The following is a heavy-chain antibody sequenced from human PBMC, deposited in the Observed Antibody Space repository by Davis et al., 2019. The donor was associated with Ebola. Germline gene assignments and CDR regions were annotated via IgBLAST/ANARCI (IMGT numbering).Heavy chain of an antibody. CDR3: AKGDYYGSGSYIYYYYGMDV. Sequence: GESLKISCAASGFTFRSHDMIWVRQAPGKGLEWVSAISASGDTTYYADSVKGRFTISRDNSKSTLCLQMNTLRAEDTAIYYCAKGDYYGSGSYIYYYYGMDVWGQGTTVTVSS. CDR2: ISASGDTT. D-gene: IGHD3-10*01. CDR1: GFTFRSHD. V-gene: IGHV3-23*01. J-gene: IGHJ6*02.